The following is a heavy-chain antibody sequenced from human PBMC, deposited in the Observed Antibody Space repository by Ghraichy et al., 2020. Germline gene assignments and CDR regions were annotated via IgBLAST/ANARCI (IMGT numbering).Heavy chain of an antibody. CDR2: ISYDGSNK. CDR3: AKDQGGWELLVAFDI. CDR1: GFTFSSYG. J-gene: IGHJ3*02. Sequence: LSLTCAASGFTFSSYGMHWVRQAPGKGLEWVAVISYDGSNKYYADSVKGRFTISRDNSKNTLYLQMNSLRAEDTAVYYCAKDQGGWELLVAFDIWGQGTMVTVSS. D-gene: IGHD1-26*01. V-gene: IGHV3-30*18.